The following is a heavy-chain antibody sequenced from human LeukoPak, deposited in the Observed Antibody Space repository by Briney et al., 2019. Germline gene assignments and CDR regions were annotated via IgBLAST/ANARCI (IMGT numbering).Heavy chain of an antibody. V-gene: IGHV3-15*01. D-gene: IGHD3-10*01. CDR1: GFSISNDC. J-gene: IGHJ4*02. CDR3: TLIQGWGSGSYYRDF. Sequence: GGSLRLSCAASGFSISNDCMSWVRQAPGKGLEWVARVKSRSAGETTDYAAHVKGRFTISRDDSKNTLYLQMNSLKTEDTAVYYCTLIQGWGSGSYYRDFWGQGTLVTVSS. CDR2: VKSRSAGETT.